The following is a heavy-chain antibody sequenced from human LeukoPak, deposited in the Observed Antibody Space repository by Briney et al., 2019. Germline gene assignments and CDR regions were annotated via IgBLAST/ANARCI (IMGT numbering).Heavy chain of an antibody. CDR1: GYIFTDYY. CDR2: INPNSGGT. D-gene: IGHD3-22*01. J-gene: IGHJ2*01. Sequence: ASVKVSCKASGYIFTDYYMHWVRQAPGQELGWMGRINPNSGGTNYAQKFQGRVTMTRDTSISTAYTELSSLRSEDTAVYYCARDNDYYDSSGYYSGFDLWGRGTLVTVSS. CDR3: ARDNDYYDSSGYYSGFDL. V-gene: IGHV1/OR15-1*02.